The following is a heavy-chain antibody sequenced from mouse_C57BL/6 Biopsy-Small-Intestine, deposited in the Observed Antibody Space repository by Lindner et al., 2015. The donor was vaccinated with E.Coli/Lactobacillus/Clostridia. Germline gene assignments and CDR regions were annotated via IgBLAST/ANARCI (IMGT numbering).Heavy chain of an antibody. CDR3: VRASYYYGSSYDYFDF. V-gene: IGHV5-17*01. D-gene: IGHD1-1*01. CDR2: ISRGSSTI. Sequence: VRQAPEKGLEWVAYISRGSSTIYYVDTVKGRFTISRDNAKNTLFLQMTSLRSEDTAMYYCVRASYYYGSSYDYFDFWGQGTTLTVSS. J-gene: IGHJ2*01.